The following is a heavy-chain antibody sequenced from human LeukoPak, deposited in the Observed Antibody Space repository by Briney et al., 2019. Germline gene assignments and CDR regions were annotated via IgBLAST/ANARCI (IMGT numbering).Heavy chain of an antibody. CDR3: AKDRSCTGSSCNVGS. Sequence: GGSLRLSCAASGFTFSSFAMSWVRQAPGKGLEWVSAISGSGGSTYYADSVKGRFTISRDNSKNTLLLQMNSLRAEDTAVYYCAKDRSCTGSSCNVGSWGQGTMVTVSS. V-gene: IGHV3-23*01. D-gene: IGHD2-2*01. CDR2: ISGSGGST. J-gene: IGHJ3*01. CDR1: GFTFSSFA.